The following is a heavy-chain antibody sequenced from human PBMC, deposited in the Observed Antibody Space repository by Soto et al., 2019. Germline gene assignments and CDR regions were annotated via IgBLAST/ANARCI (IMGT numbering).Heavy chain of an antibody. Sequence: QVQLVQSGAEVKKPGASVKVSCKASGYTFTSYDINWVRQATGQGLEWMGWMNPNSGNTGYAQKIQGSVTMARNNSTSTADMGRSGMRSEDTAVYYGARGGELNYDSWSGYQPGGYYGMAVWGQGTTVTVSS. J-gene: IGHJ6*02. CDR3: ARGGELNYDSWSGYQPGGYYGMAV. CDR2: MNPNSGNT. D-gene: IGHD3-3*01. CDR1: GYTFTSYD. V-gene: IGHV1-8*01.